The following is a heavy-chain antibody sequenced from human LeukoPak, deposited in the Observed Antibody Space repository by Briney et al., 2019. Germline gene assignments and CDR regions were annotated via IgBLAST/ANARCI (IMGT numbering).Heavy chain of an antibody. CDR2: IYSGGST. D-gene: IGHD6-13*01. V-gene: IGHV3-53*01. CDR1: GFTVSSNY. CDR3: AQDQLAAAGRQY. J-gene: IGHJ1*01. Sequence: GRSLRLSCAASGFTVSSNYMRWVRQAPGKGLEWVSVIYSGGSTYYADSVKGRFTISRDNSKNTLYLQMNSLRAEDTAVYYCAQDQLAAAGRQYWSQGTLVTVSS.